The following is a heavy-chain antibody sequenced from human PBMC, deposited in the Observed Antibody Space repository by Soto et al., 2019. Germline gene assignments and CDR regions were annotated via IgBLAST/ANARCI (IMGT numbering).Heavy chain of an antibody. CDR1: GFTFSSYA. V-gene: IGHV3-23*01. CDR3: ADSSSAAYYYYYGMDV. D-gene: IGHD6-6*01. CDR2: ISGIGGST. Sequence: GGSLRLSCAASGFTFSSYAMSWVRQAPGKGLEWVSAISGIGGSTYYADSVKGRFTISRDNSKNTLYLQINSLRAEDTAVYYCADSSSAAYYYYYGMDVWGQGTTVTVSS. J-gene: IGHJ6*02.